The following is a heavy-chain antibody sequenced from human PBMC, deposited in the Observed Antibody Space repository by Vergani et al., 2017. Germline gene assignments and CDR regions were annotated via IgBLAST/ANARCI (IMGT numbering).Heavy chain of an antibody. V-gene: IGHV3-13*01. D-gene: IGHD6-13*01. Sequence: EVQLVESGGGLVQPGGSLRLSCAASGFTFSSYDMHWVRQATGKGLEWVSAIGTAGDTYYPGSVKGRFTISRENAKNTLYLQMNSLRAEDTAVYYCAKDIREGSSWLRAYYYYGMDVWGQGTTVTVSS. CDR2: IGTAGDT. J-gene: IGHJ6*02. CDR3: AKDIREGSSWLRAYYYYGMDV. CDR1: GFTFSSYD.